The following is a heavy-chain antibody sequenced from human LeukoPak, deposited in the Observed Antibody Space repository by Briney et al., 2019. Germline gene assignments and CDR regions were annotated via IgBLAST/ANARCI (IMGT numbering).Heavy chain of an antibody. V-gene: IGHV4-61*02. CDR2: VYTSGST. Sequence: SETLSLTCTVSGGSVSSGSYFWSWIRQPAGKGLEWIGRVYTSGSTNYNPSLKSRVTISVDTSKNQFSLKLSSVTAADTAVYYCARGKGSSSWSVNNWFDPWGQGTLVTVSS. CDR3: ARGKGSSSWSVNNWFDP. D-gene: IGHD6-13*01. CDR1: GGSVSSGSYF. J-gene: IGHJ5*02.